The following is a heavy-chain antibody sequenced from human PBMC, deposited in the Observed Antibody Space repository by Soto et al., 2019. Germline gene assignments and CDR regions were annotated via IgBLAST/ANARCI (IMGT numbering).Heavy chain of an antibody. CDR2: ISSSSSYI. J-gene: IGHJ4*02. Sequence: GGSLRLSCAASGFTFSSYSMNWVRQAPGKGLEWVSSISSSSSYIYYADSVKGRFTISRDNAKNSLYLQMNSLRAEDTAVYYCARPSWLGATIPFDYWGQGTLVTVSS. CDR3: ARPSWLGATIPFDY. D-gene: IGHD1-26*01. V-gene: IGHV3-21*01. CDR1: GFTFSSYS.